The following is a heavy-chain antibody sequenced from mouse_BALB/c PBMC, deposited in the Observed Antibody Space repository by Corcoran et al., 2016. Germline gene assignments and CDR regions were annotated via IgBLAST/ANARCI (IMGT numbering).Heavy chain of an antibody. CDR1: GYSFTGYT. J-gene: IGHJ4*01. D-gene: IGHD1-1*01. V-gene: IGHV1-18*01. CDR3: ARYYYGSNYAMDY. CDR2: INPYNGDT. Sequence: EVQLQQSGPELVKPGASMKISYKASGYSFTGYTMNWVKQSHGKNLEWIGLINPYNGDTSYNQKFKGKATLTVDKSSSTAYMDLLSLTSEDSAVYYCARYYYGSNYAMDYWGQGTSVTVSS.